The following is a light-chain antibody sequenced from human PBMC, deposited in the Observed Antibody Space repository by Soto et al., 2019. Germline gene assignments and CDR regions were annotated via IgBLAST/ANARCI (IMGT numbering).Light chain of an antibody. Sequence: DIQMTQSPSSLSASVGDRVTITCRASQSISSYLNWYQQKPGKAPKLLIYAASSLQSGVPSRFSGSGSGTDFTLNLSSLKPEDFATYYCQQSYSTAPSFGQGTMLEIK. CDR1: QSISSY. J-gene: IGKJ2*01. CDR2: AAS. CDR3: QQSYSTAPS. V-gene: IGKV1-39*01.